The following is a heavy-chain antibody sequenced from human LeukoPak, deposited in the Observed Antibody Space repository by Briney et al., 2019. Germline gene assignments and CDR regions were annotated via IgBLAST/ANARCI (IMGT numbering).Heavy chain of an antibody. D-gene: IGHD3-9*01. J-gene: IGHJ4*02. Sequence: PGGSLRLSCAASGFTFSSYWMHWVRQAPGKGLVWVSRINSDGSSTNYADSVKGRFTISRDNAKSTLSLQMDSLRGEDTAVYFCARDRTYYDILTGDFDYWGQGTLVTVSS. CDR2: INSDGSST. V-gene: IGHV3-74*01. CDR1: GFTFSSYW. CDR3: ARDRTYYDILTGDFDY.